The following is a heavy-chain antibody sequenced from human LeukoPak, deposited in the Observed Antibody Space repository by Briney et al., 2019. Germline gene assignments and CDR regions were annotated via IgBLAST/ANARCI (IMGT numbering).Heavy chain of an antibody. CDR1: GFTFSSYA. CDR3: AKDRVRGVTLFDY. Sequence: GRSLRLSCEASGFTFSSYAMSSARQPPGKGMEWLSVISSSGGSRYYADSVKGLFTISRDNSKNTVYVQMNSLRAEDTAVYFCAKDRVRGVTLFDYWGQGTLVTVSS. J-gene: IGHJ4*02. CDR2: ISSSGGSR. D-gene: IGHD3-10*01. V-gene: IGHV3-23*01.